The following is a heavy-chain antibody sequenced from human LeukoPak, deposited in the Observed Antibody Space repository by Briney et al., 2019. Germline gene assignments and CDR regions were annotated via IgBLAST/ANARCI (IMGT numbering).Heavy chain of an antibody. CDR2: IIPIFGTA. J-gene: IGHJ4*02. D-gene: IGHD2-2*02. V-gene: IGHV1-69*13. Sequence: SVKVSCKASGGTFSSYAISWVRQAPGQGLGWMGGIIPIFGTANYAQKFQGRVKITADQSTSTAYMELSSLRAEDTAVYYCARAICSSTSCYRYYFDYWGQGTLVTVAS. CDR1: GGTFSSYA. CDR3: ARAICSSTSCYRYYFDY.